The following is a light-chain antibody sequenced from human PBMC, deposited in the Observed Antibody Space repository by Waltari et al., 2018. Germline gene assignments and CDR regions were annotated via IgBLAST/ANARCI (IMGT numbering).Light chain of an antibody. CDR2: KAS. CDR1: ESVNRP. J-gene: IGKJ2*01. CDR3: QHYDSYQYA. V-gene: IGKV1-5*03. Sequence: IPVTQSPSTLSASVGDRVNLTCRTSESVNRPLAWYQQKPGRAPNLLIYKASTLETGAPSKFSGSGSGTEFSLTITNLQRDDFATYFCQHYDSYQYAFGPGTKLEIK.